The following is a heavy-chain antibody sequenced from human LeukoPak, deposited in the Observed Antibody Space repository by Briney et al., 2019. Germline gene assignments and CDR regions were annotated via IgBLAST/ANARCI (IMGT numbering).Heavy chain of an antibody. CDR3: ARGAMAAAGY. D-gene: IGHD6-13*01. CDR1: GFTFSSSA. CDR2: ISNNGGYT. J-gene: IGHJ4*02. V-gene: IGHV3-23*01. Sequence: PGGSLRLSCAASGFTFSSSAMSWVRQAPGKGLEWVSAISNNGGYTYYADSVQGRFTISRDNSKKSLYLQMNSLRAEDTAIYYCARGAMAAAGYWGQGTLVTVSS.